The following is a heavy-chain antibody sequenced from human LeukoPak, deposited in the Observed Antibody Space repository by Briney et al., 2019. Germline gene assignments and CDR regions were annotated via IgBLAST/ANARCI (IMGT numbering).Heavy chain of an antibody. CDR2: IIPIFGTA. J-gene: IGHJ4*02. D-gene: IGHD2-2*01. Sequence: ALVKVSCKASGGTFSSYAISWVRQAPGQGLEWMGGIIPIFGTANYAQKFQGRVTITADESTSTAYMELSSLRPEDTAVYYCARVDIVVVPAAKGGPRPHGYFDYWGQGTLVTVSS. CDR3: ARVDIVVVPAAKGGPRPHGYFDY. V-gene: IGHV1-69*13. CDR1: GGTFSSYA.